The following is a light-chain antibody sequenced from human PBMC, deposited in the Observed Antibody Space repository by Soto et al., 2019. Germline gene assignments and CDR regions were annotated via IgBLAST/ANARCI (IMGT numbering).Light chain of an antibody. V-gene: IGKV4-1*01. CDR1: QSVLFTSNNKNY. CDR3: QQYYTLPLT. J-gene: IGKJ4*01. CDR2: WAS. Sequence: DIVMTQSPDSLAVSLGERATINCESSQSVLFTSNNKNYLAWYQQKPGQPPKLLLSWASARESGVHERFSGSGSGTLFTLSISSLQAEDVAVYYCQQYYTLPLTFGGGTKVEIK.